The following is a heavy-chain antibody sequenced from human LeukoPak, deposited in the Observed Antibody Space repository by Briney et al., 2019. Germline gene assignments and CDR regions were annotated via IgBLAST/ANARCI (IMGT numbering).Heavy chain of an antibody. Sequence: RSSETLSLTCTVSGDSISSSHWSWIRQPPGKGLEWIGEINHSGSTNYNPSLKSRVTISVDTSKNLFSLKLSSVTAADTPVYYCARYGTMYYYGSGSHPRRPYYFDYWGQGTLVTVSS. D-gene: IGHD3-10*01. CDR3: ARYGTMYYYGSGSHPRRPYYFDY. CDR2: INHSGST. CDR1: GDSISSSH. J-gene: IGHJ4*02. V-gene: IGHV4-34*01.